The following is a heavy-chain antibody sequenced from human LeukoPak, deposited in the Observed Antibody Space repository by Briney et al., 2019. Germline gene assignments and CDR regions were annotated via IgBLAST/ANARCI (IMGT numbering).Heavy chain of an antibody. J-gene: IGHJ4*02. V-gene: IGHV3-21*01. Sequence: PGGSLRLSCAASGFTFGSYSMSWVRQAPGKGLEWVSSISSSSTYRYYAASVRGRFTISRDNAKNSLYLQMNSLRAEDTALYYCARGRYSGSYLLDYWGQGTLVTVSS. D-gene: IGHD1-26*01. CDR3: ARGRYSGSYLLDY. CDR2: ISSSSTYR. CDR1: GFTFGSYS.